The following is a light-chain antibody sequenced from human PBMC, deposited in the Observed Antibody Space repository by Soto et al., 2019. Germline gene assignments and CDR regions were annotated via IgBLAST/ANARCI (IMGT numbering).Light chain of an antibody. CDR2: WAS. CDR3: QQYFSTPYT. J-gene: IGKJ2*01. V-gene: IGKV4-1*01. CDR1: QSVLYSSNNKNY. Sequence: DIVMTQSPDSLAVSLGEGATINCKSSQSVLYSSNNKNYLAWYQQKPGQPPKLLIYWASTRESGVPDRFSGSGSGTDFTHTISSLQAEDVAVYYCQQYFSTPYTFGQGTNLEIK.